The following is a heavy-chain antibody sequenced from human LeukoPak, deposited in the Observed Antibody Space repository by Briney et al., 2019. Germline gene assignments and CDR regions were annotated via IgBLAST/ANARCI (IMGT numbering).Heavy chain of an antibody. Sequence: GGSLRLSCAASGFTFSNHDMHWVRQAPGKGLEWVAVISYDGSNKNYADSVKGRFTISRDNSKNTLYLQMNSLRAEDTAVYYCARDLVDVYGVLDYWGQGTLVTVSS. J-gene: IGHJ4*02. CDR3: ARDLVDVYGVLDY. CDR2: ISYDGSNK. V-gene: IGHV3-30*03. CDR1: GFTFSNHD. D-gene: IGHD4-17*01.